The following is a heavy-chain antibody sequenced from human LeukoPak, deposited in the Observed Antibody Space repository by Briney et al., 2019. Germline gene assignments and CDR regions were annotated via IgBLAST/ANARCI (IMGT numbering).Heavy chain of an antibody. CDR3: ARVGGITMIVVLITDAFDI. V-gene: IGHV4-39*07. Sequence: SETLSLTCIVSGGSISSSSYYWGWIRQPPGKGLEWIGSIYYSGSTYYNPSLKSRVTISVDTSKNQFSLKLRSVTAADTAVYYCARVGGITMIVVLITDAFDIWGQGTMVTVSS. CDR2: IYYSGST. CDR1: GGSISSSSYY. D-gene: IGHD3-22*01. J-gene: IGHJ3*02.